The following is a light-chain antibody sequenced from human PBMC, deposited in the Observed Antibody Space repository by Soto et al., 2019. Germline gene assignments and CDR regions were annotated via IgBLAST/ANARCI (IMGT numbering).Light chain of an antibody. CDR2: LNSAGSH. J-gene: IGLJ2*01. CDR3: QTWGSGIVV. V-gene: IGLV4-69*01. CDR1: SGHSNYA. Sequence: QLVLTQSPSASASLGASVKLTCTLSSGHSNYAIAWHQQQSEKGPRYLMKLNSAGSHSKGDGIPDRFAGSSSGAERYLTNSSLQSEDEADYYCQTWGSGIVVFGGGTKLTVL.